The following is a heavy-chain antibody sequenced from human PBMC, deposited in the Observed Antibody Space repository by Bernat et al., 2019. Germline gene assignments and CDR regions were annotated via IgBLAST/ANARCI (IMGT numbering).Heavy chain of an antibody. J-gene: IGHJ3*02. D-gene: IGHD3-16*01. CDR3: ARDLPPIMITFRGGSDFDI. CDR2: ISYDGSNK. CDR1: GFTFSSYA. Sequence: QVQLVESGGGVVQPGRSLRLSCAASGFTFSSYAMHWVRQAPGKGLEWVAVISYDGSNKYYADSVKGRFTISRDNSKNTLYLQMNSLRAEDTAVYYCARDLPPIMITFRGGSDFDIWGQGTMVTVSS. V-gene: IGHV3-30-3*01.